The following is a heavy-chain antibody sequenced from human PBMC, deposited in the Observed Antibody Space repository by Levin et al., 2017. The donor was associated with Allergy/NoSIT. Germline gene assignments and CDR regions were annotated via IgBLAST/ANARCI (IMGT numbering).Heavy chain of an antibody. Sequence: GGSLRLSCAASGFTLSDYYMSWIRQAPGKGLEYLSYSSGSGGTIYYADSVKGRFTVSRDNAKNSLYLQMNSLSVEDTAVYYCGRDDTVAPLYWGQGTLVTVSS. J-gene: IGHJ4*02. V-gene: IGHV3-11*01. CDR2: SSGSGGTI. D-gene: IGHD4-11*01. CDR1: GFTLSDYY. CDR3: GRDDTVAPLY.